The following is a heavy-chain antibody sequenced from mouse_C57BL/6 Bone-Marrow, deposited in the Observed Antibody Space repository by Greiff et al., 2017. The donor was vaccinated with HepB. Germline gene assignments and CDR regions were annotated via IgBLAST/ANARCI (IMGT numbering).Heavy chain of an antibody. J-gene: IGHJ4*01. CDR1: GYTFTSYW. CDR3: ARLPHYYGSSPYAMDY. D-gene: IGHD1-1*01. V-gene: IGHV1-69*01. CDR2: IDPSDSYT. Sequence: QVQLQQPGAELVMPGASVKLSCKASGYTFTSYWMHWVKQRPGQGLEWIGEIDPSDSYTNYNQKFKGQSTLTVDKSSSTAYMQLSSLTSEDSAVYYCARLPHYYGSSPYAMDYWGQGTSVTVSS.